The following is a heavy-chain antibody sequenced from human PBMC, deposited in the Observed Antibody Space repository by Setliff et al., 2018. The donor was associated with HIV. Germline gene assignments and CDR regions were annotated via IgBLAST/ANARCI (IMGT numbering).Heavy chain of an antibody. D-gene: IGHD2-21*01. CDR3: ARGPNPYVIAAFDI. J-gene: IGHJ3*02. V-gene: IGHV4-61*02. CDR2: ISPTGNT. CDR1: GGSISTSSDH. Sequence: PSETLSLTCTVSGGSISTSSDHWTWLRQSAGRGLEWIGRISPTGNTNSNPFLRSRVTISLDTSKNQVSLNLNSVTAADTAIYYCARGPNPYVIAAFDIWGQGTMVTVSS.